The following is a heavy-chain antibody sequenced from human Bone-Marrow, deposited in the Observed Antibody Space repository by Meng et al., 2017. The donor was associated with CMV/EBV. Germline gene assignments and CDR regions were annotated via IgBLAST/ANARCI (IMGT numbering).Heavy chain of an antibody. CDR1: ESTFSNFA. D-gene: IGHD6-13*01. V-gene: IGHV3-23*01. CDR2: ITGSGGST. CDR3: AKAFSASWYREYYDD. J-gene: IGHJ4*02. Sequence: GESLKISCAASESTFSNFAMSWVRQAPGRGLAWVSAITGSGGSTYYADSVKGRFTVSRDNSKNTLYLQMNRLRAEDTAVYYCAKAFSASWYREYYDDWGQGTLVTVSS.